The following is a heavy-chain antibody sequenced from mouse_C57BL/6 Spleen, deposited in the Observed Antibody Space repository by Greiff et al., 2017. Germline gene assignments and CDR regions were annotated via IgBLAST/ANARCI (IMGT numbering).Heavy chain of an antibody. V-gene: IGHV1-81*01. Sequence: VKLVESGAELARPGASVKLSCKASGYTFTSYGISWVKQRTGQGLEWIGEIYPRSGNTYYNEKFKGKATLTADKSSSTAYMELRSLTSEDSAAYFCARPYSDSYFDYWGQGTTLTVSS. CDR3: ARPYSDSYFDY. CDR2: IYPRSGNT. CDR1: GYTFTSYG. J-gene: IGHJ2*01. D-gene: IGHD2-12*01.